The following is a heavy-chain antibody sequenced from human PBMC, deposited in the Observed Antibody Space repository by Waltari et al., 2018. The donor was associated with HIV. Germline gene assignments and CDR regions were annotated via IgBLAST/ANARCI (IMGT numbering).Heavy chain of an antibody. V-gene: IGHV4-39*01. CDR1: SGSISSSSSY. Sequence: QVQLQESGPGLVAPSETLSLTCTVSSGSISSSSSYWGWIRQPPGRGLEWIGNIYDSGSTYYNPSLKSRVTISVDTSKNQFSLKLSSVTAADTAVYYCANLPFVYFDYWGQGTLVTVSS. CDR2: IYDSGST. CDR3: ANLPFVYFDY. J-gene: IGHJ4*02.